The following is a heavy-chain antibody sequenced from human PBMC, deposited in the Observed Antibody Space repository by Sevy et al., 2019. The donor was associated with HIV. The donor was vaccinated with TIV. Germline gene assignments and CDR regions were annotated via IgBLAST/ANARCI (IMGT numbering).Heavy chain of an antibody. J-gene: IGHJ3*02. Sequence: GGSLRLSCAASGFTFSSYAMHWVRQAPGKGLEWVAVISYDGSNKYYADSVKGRFTISRDNSKKTQYLQMNSLRAEDTAVYYCAGVIAAAGTSTAFDIWGQGTMVTVSS. CDR3: AGVIAAAGTSTAFDI. CDR1: GFTFSSYA. CDR2: ISYDGSNK. V-gene: IGHV3-30-3*01. D-gene: IGHD6-13*01.